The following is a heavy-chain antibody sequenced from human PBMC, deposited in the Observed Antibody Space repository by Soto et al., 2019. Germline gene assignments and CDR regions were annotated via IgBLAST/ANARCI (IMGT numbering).Heavy chain of an antibody. CDR3: VRGGSNWSVDY. Sequence: EVQLVESGGGLVQPGGSLRLSCAASGFIFSNYNMNWVRQAPGKGLEWVSYISNGHSPIYYADSVKGRFTISRDNAKNSLYLQMNSLRAEDTATYYCVRGGSNWSVDYWGQGTLVTVSS. J-gene: IGHJ4*02. V-gene: IGHV3-48*01. CDR1: GFIFSNYN. CDR2: ISNGHSPI. D-gene: IGHD6-13*01.